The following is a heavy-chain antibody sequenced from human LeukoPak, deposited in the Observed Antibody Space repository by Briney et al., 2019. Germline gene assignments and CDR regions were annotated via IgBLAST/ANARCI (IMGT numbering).Heavy chain of an antibody. D-gene: IGHD3-10*01. V-gene: IGHV1-69*05. Sequence: SVKVSCTASGGTFSSYAISWVRQAPGQGLEWMGGIIPIFGTANYAQKFQGRVTITTDESTSTAYMELSSLRSEDTAVYYCARVEYGSGTQRWYFDYWGQGTLVTVSS. CDR2: IIPIFGTA. CDR3: ARVEYGSGTQRWYFDY. CDR1: GGTFSSYA. J-gene: IGHJ4*02.